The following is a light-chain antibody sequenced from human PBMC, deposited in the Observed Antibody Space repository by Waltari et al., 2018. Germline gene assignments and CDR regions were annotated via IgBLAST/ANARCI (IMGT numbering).Light chain of an antibody. CDR3: QRHDDWPWT. Sequence: EVVKTHSPVTLYMSPGERVTLSCRASQTINNKLAWYQYKPGQTPRLLIYDASTRPTGIPARFSGSGSGTEFTLTINSLQSEDFAVYYCQRHDDWPWTFGQGTKVEIK. CDR1: QTINNK. V-gene: IGKV3-15*01. J-gene: IGKJ1*01. CDR2: DAS.